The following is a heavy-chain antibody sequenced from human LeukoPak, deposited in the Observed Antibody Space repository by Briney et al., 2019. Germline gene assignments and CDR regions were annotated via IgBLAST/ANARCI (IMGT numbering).Heavy chain of an antibody. Sequence: ASVKVSCKASGYTFTGYYMHWVRQAPGQGLEWMGWINPNSGCTNYAQKFQGRVTMTRDTSISTAYMALSRLRSDDTAVYYCARGASITIFGVVKYWGQGTLVTVSS. CDR1: GYTFTGYY. D-gene: IGHD3-3*01. CDR3: ARGASITIFGVVKY. V-gene: IGHV1-2*02. CDR2: INPNSGCT. J-gene: IGHJ4*02.